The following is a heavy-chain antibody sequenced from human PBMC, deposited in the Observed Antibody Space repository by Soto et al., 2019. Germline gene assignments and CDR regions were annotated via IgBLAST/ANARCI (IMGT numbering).Heavy chain of an antibody. D-gene: IGHD6-6*01. CDR1: GGSFSGYY. J-gene: IGHJ6*02. V-gene: IGHV4-34*01. CDR3: ARAAFIAARPPAHYYCYGMDV. CDR2: INHSGST. Sequence: SETLSLTCAVYGGSFSGYYWSCIRQPPGKGLEWIVDINHSGSTNYNPSLKSRVTISVDTSKNQFSLKLSSVTAADTAVYYCARAAFIAARPPAHYYCYGMDVWGQGTTVTVSS.